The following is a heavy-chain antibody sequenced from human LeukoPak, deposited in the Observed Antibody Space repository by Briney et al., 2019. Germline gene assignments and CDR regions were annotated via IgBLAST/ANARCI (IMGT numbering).Heavy chain of an antibody. Sequence: PSETLSLTCAVSGGSISSGGYSWSWIRQPPGKGLEWIGCIYHSGSTHYNPSLKSRVTISVDTSKNQFSLKLSSVTAADTAVYYCAGATYYYDSSGYPFDPWGQGTLVTVSS. V-gene: IGHV4-30-2*01. CDR2: IYHSGST. CDR3: AGATYYYDSSGYPFDP. J-gene: IGHJ5*02. D-gene: IGHD3-22*01. CDR1: GGSISSGGYS.